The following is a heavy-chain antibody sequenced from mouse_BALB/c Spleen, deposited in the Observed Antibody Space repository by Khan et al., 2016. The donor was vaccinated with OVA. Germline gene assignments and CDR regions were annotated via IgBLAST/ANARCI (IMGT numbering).Heavy chain of an antibody. Sequence: EVQLQESGPSLVKPSQTLSLTCSVTGDSITSVYWNWLRKFPGNKLEYMGYIIYTGYTYYNPSLKSRISITRHTSKNQYYLQLNSVTDEDTATYXCARSTYRYAFVYWGQGTLVTVSA. J-gene: IGHJ3*01. CDR1: GDSITSVY. V-gene: IGHV3-8*02. CDR2: IIYTGYT. D-gene: IGHD2-12*01. CDR3: ARSTYRYAFVY.